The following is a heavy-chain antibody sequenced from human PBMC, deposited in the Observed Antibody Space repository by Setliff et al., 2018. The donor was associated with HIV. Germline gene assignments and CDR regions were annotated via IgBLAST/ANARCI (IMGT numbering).Heavy chain of an antibody. CDR2: IVPILNTG. CDR3: ARDSGVSSGWKNWFDS. V-gene: IGHV1-69*13. Sequence: SVKVSCKASGGTFRSHEISWVRQAPGQGLEWMGGIVPILNTGNYAPKFQGRVTITADESTSTAYMDLSSLRSEDTAVYYCARDSGVSSGWKNWFDSWGQGTLVTVSS. CDR1: GGTFRSHE. J-gene: IGHJ5*01. D-gene: IGHD6-19*01.